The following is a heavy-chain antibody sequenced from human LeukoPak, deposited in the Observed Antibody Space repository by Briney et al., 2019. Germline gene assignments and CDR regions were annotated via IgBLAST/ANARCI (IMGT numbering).Heavy chain of an antibody. CDR3: VTETNYYDTSGTLFDY. J-gene: IGHJ4*02. V-gene: IGHV3-66*01. CDR2: IYSGGST. D-gene: IGHD3-22*01. Sequence: GGSLRLSCAASGFTVSSNYMSWVRQAPGKGLEWVSVIYSGGSTYYADSVKGRFTISRDNAKNSLYLQMNSLRAEDTALYYCVTETNYYDTSGTLFDYWGQGTLVTVSS. CDR1: GFTVSSNY.